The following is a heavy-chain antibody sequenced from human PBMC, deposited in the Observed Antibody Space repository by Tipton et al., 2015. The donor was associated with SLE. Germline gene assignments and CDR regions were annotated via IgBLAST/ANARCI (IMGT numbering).Heavy chain of an antibody. Sequence: TLSLTCAVYGGSFSGYYWSWIRQPPGKGLEWIGEINHSGSTNYNPSLKSRVTMSVDTSKNQFSLKLSSVTAADTAVYYCARAGGQWLVLGWGQGTLVTVSS. V-gene: IGHV4-34*01. CDR1: GGSFSGYY. J-gene: IGHJ4*02. CDR2: INHSGST. CDR3: ARAGGQWLVLG. D-gene: IGHD6-19*01.